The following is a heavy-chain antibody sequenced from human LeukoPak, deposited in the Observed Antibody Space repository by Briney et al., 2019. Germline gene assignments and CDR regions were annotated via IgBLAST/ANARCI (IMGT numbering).Heavy chain of an antibody. CDR2: ISYDGSNK. V-gene: IGHV3-30*04. CDR1: GFTFSSYA. J-gene: IGHJ3*02. D-gene: IGHD5-24*01. CDR3: ARNRWLPNDAFDI. Sequence: GRSLRLSCAASGFTFSSYAMHWVRQAPGKGLEWVAVISYDGSNKYYADPVKGRFTISRDNSKNTLYLQMNSLRAEDTAVYYCARNRWLPNDAFDIWGQGTMVTVSS.